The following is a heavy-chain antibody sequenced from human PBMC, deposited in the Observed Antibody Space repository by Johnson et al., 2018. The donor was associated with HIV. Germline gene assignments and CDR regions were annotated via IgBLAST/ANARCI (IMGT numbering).Heavy chain of an antibody. J-gene: IGHJ3*02. D-gene: IGHD3-10*01. V-gene: IGHV3-30*04. Sequence: QVQLVESGGGVVQPGRSLRLSCAASGFPFSSYAMHWVRQAPGKGLEWVALISYDGSNKYYADSVKGRFTISRDDSKNTRYLQMHSLKTEDTAVYYCTTGISWFGAITFDIWGQGTMVTVSS. CDR1: GFPFSSYA. CDR3: TTGISWFGAITFDI. CDR2: ISYDGSNK.